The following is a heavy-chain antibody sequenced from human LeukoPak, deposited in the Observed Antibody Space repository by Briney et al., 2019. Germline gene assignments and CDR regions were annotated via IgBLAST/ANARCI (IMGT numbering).Heavy chain of an antibody. CDR3: ARDRSSGWYDY. CDR1: GFTFSTYS. D-gene: IGHD6-19*01. CDR2: ITGSSRFI. V-gene: IGHV3-21*01. J-gene: IGHJ4*02. Sequence: PGGSLRLSYAASGFTFSTYSMDWVRQAPGKGLEWVSSITGSSRFIYYADSMKGRFTISRDNAKNSMYLQMSSLRAEDTAVYYCARDRSSGWYDYWGQGILVTVSS.